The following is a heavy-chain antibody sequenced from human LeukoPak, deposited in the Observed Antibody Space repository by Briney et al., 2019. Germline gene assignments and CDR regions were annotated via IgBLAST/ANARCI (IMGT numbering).Heavy chain of an antibody. CDR2: FNHSGST. CDR3: VRGVVAAAGTAPITTANRFDY. CDR1: DGSFSGYY. V-gene: IGHV4-34*01. Sequence: SETLSLTCAVYDGSFSGYYWSWIRQPPGKGLEWIGEFNHSGSTNYNPSLKSRVTISVDTSKNQFSLKLSSVTAADTAVYYCVRGVVAAAGTAPITTANRFDYWGQGTLVTVSS. J-gene: IGHJ4*02. D-gene: IGHD6-13*01.